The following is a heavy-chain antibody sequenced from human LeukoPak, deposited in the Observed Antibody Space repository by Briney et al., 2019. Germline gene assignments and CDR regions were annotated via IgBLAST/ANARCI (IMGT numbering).Heavy chain of an antibody. CDR3: ARDGWFGDHNWFDP. CDR2: ISSASNTI. CDR1: GFTFSSYG. D-gene: IGHD3-10*01. J-gene: IGHJ5*02. V-gene: IGHV3-48*01. Sequence: GGSLRLPCAASGFTFSSYGMQWVRQAPGKGLEWVSCISSASNTIYYADSVKGRFTISIDNAKNSLYLQMNSLRAEDTAMYYCARDGWFGDHNWFDPWGQGTLVTVSS.